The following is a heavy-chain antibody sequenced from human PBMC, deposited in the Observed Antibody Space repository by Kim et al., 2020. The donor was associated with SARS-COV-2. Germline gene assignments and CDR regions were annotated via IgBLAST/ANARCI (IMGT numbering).Heavy chain of an antibody. CDR1: GFTFSSYA. CDR2: ISSNGGST. D-gene: IGHD5-12*01. V-gene: IGHV3-64D*09. Sequence: GGSLRLSCSASGFTFSSYAMHWVRQAPGKGLEYVSTISSNGGSTYYADSVKGRFTISRDNSKNTLYLQMSSLRVEDTAVYYCVKAEGMATSSNSFDSWGQGTLVTVSS. CDR3: VKAEGMATSSNSFDS. J-gene: IGHJ4*02.